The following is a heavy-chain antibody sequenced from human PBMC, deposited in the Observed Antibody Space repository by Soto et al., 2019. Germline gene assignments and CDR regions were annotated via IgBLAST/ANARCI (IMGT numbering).Heavy chain of an antibody. CDR1: GGSISSSDW. Sequence: XETLSLPCAVSGGSISSSDWWSWVRQPPGKGLEWIGEIYHSGSTNYNPSLKSRVTISVDKSKNQFSLKLSSVTAADTAVYYCARKPAHGGRWFDTWGQGTLVTVSS. D-gene: IGHD2-15*01. J-gene: IGHJ5*02. CDR2: IYHSGST. V-gene: IGHV4-4*02. CDR3: ARKPAHGGRWFDT.